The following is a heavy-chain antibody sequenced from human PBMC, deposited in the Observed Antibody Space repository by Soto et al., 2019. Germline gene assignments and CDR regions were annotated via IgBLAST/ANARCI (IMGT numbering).Heavy chain of an antibody. V-gene: IGHV4-39*01. Sequence: SETLSLTCTVSGGSISSSSYYWGWIRQPPGKGLEWIGSIYYSGSTYYNPSLKSRVTISVDTSKNQFSLKLSSVTAADTAVYYCARHCYPYSSSWYYYYGMDVWGQGTTVTVSS. CDR2: IYYSGST. J-gene: IGHJ6*02. D-gene: IGHD6-13*01. CDR1: GGSISSSSYY. CDR3: ARHCYPYSSSWYYYYGMDV.